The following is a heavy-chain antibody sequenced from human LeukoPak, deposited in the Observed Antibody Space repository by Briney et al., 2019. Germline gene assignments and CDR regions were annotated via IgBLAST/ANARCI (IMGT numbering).Heavy chain of an antibody. J-gene: IGHJ5*02. CDR3: TTAPRLPHGVAGFGWFDP. CDR2: IRSKANSYAT. V-gene: IGHV3-73*01. Sequence: GGSLRLSCAASGFTFSGSAMHWVRQASGKGLEWVGRIRSKANSYATAYAASVKGRFTISRDDSKNTAYLQMNSLKTEDTAVYYCTTAPRLPHGVAGFGWFDPWGQGTLVTVSS. D-gene: IGHD6-19*01. CDR1: GFTFSGSA.